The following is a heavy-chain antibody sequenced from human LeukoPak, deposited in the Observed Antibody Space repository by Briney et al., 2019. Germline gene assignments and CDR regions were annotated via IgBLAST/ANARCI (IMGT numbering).Heavy chain of an antibody. CDR3: VRSAWQFQKLPYFDF. CDR1: GGTFSSYA. V-gene: IGHV1-69*05. J-gene: IGHJ4*02. D-gene: IGHD1-7*01. Sequence: ASVNVSCKTSGGTFSSYAINWVRHAPGQGLEWVAVIIPLFGTANYAQKFQGRLTITTDESTSTAYMELTSLRSEDTAVYYCVRSAWQFQKLPYFDFWGQGTLVTVSS. CDR2: IIPLFGTA.